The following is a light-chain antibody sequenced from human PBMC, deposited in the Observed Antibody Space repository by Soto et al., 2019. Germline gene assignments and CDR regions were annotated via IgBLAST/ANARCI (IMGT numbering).Light chain of an antibody. CDR1: SSNIGGNS. Sequence: QSVMTQPPSVSAAPGQKVTISCSGSSSNIGGNSVSWYQQLPGTAPKLLIYDDNKRPSGIPDRFSGSKSGTSATLGITGFQTGDEADYYCGSWESSRSAYVFGTGTKVTVL. V-gene: IGLV1-51*01. CDR2: DDN. CDR3: GSWESSRSAYV. J-gene: IGLJ1*01.